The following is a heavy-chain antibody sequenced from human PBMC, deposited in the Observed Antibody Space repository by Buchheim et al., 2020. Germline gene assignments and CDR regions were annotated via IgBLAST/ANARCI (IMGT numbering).Heavy chain of an antibody. D-gene: IGHD3-3*01. CDR1: GFTFSSYG. V-gene: IGHV3-33*01. J-gene: IGHJ4*02. CDR3: AREPDFFWSGYYTTPPDY. CDR2: IWYDGSNK. Sequence: QVQLVESGGGVVQPGRSLRLSCAASGFTFSSYGMHWVRQAPGKGLEWVAVIWYDGSNKYYADSVKGRFTISRENSKNTLYLQMNSLRAEDTAVYYCAREPDFFWSGYYTTPPDYWGQGTL.